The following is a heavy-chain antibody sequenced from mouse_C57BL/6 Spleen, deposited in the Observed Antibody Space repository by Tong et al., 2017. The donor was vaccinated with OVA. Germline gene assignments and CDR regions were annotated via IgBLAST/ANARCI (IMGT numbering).Heavy chain of an antibody. D-gene: IGHD2-4*01. CDR3: ARSLYYDYDGYFDV. CDR2: IYPRYGST. V-gene: IGHV1-85*01. Sequence: VQLQESGPELVKPGASVKLSCKASGYTFTSYYINWVKQRPGQGLEWIGWIYPRYGSTKYNEKFKGKATLTVDTSSSTAYMQLSSLTSEDSAVYFCARSLYYDYDGYFDVWGTGTTVTVSS. J-gene: IGHJ1*03. CDR1: GYTFTSYY.